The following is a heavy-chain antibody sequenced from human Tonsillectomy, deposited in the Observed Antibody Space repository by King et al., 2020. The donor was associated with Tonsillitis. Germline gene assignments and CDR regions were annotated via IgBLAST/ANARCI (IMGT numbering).Heavy chain of an antibody. Sequence: VQLVESGGGLVKPGGSLRLSCAASGFTFSDYYMTWIRQAPGKGLEWVSYISGSSSYTNYADSVKGRFTISRDNAKNSLYLQMNSLRAEDTAVYYCARDGNASGTDAFDIWGQGTMVTVSS. CDR2: ISGSSSYT. V-gene: IGHV3-11*06. J-gene: IGHJ3*02. D-gene: IGHD2-15*01. CDR1: GFTFSDYY. CDR3: ARDGNASGTDAFDI.